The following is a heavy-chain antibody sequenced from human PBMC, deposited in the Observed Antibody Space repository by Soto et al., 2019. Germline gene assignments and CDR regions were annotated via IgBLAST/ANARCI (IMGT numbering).Heavy chain of an antibody. Sequence: QVQLVQSGAEVKEPGASVRVSCKASGYSFTKFDINWVRQAPGQGLEWMGWLNPKSGNTGYAQNLQGRVTMTRDTSISTAYMELRSLRSEDTALYYCARVTAGGSDFDYWGQGTLVTVSS. V-gene: IGHV1-8*01. J-gene: IGHJ4*02. CDR2: LNPKSGNT. D-gene: IGHD6-25*01. CDR3: ARVTAGGSDFDY. CDR1: GYSFTKFD.